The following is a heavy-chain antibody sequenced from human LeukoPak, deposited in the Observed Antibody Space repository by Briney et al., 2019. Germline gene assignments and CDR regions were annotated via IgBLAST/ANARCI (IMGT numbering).Heavy chain of an antibody. CDR2: IFHSGST. J-gene: IGHJ5*02. CDR1: GDSITSGYY. Sequence: KPSETLSLTCVVSGDSITSGYYWAWIRQPPGKGLEWIGSIFHSGSTYRNPSLRSRVTISLNTSKNQISLILSSMTVADTAVYYCARSSSVDTALVGVHWFDPWGQGTLVTVSS. D-gene: IGHD5-18*01. CDR3: ARSSSVDTALVGVHWFDP. V-gene: IGHV4-38-2*01.